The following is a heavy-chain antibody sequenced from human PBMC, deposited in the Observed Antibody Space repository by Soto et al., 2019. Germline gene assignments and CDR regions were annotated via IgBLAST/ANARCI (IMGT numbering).Heavy chain of an antibody. CDR3: ARGLLGFGSPYYFDS. V-gene: IGHV1-46*01. Sequence: SVKVSCKASAYIFTSYYMHWVRQPPVQGLEWLGIINPSGDRTSYTQKIQGRVTMTKDTSTTTVYMNLISLRSDDTAVYYCARGLLGFGSPYYFDSWGHGTTVTVSS. D-gene: IGHD2-15*01. CDR2: INPSGDRT. J-gene: IGHJ4*01. CDR1: AYIFTSYY.